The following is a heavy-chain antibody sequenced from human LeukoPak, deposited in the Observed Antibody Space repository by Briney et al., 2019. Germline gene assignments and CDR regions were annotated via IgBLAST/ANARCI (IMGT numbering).Heavy chain of an antibody. CDR1: GFTFDDYG. CDR2: IKQDGSEK. CDR3: ARDPPGYCSSTSCHQGFDP. J-gene: IGHJ5*02. V-gene: IGHV3-7*01. Sequence: PGGSLRLSCAASGFTFDDYGMSWVRQAPGKGLEWVANIKQDGSEKYYVDSVKGRFTISRDNAKNSLYLQMNSLRAEDTAVYYCARDPPGYCSSTSCHQGFDPWGQGTLVTVSS. D-gene: IGHD2-2*01.